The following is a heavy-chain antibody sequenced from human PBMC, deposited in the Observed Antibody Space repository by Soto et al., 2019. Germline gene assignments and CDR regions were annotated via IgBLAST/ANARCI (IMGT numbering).Heavy chain of an antibody. CDR1: GGSISSSSYY. Sequence: QLQLQESGPGLVKPSETLSLTCTVSGGSISSSSYYWGWIRQPPGKGLEWIGSIYYSGSTYYNPSLKSRVTISVDTSKNQFSLKLSSVTAADTAVYYCARLYGDYVGYFDYWGQGTLVTVSS. D-gene: IGHD4-17*01. CDR3: ARLYGDYVGYFDY. CDR2: IYYSGST. J-gene: IGHJ4*02. V-gene: IGHV4-39*01.